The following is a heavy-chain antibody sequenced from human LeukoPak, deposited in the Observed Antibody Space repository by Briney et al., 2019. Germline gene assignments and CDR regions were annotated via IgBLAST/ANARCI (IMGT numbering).Heavy chain of an antibody. D-gene: IGHD2-15*01. J-gene: IGHJ4*02. Sequence: ASVKVSCKASGYTFTSFHMHWVRQAPRQGVGWMGIINPSGGGTSYPQKFQGRVTMTRDTSTSTVYMELRSLRSEDTAVYYCARAPHSSAGDNFDYWGQGTLVTVSS. CDR2: INPSGGGT. CDR1: GYTFTSFH. V-gene: IGHV1-46*01. CDR3: ARAPHSSAGDNFDY.